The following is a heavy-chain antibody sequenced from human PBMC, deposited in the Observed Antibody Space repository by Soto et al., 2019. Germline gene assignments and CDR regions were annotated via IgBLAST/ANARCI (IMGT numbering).Heavy chain of an antibody. Sequence: GGSLRLSCAASGFTFSSYAMTWVRQAPGKGREWVSAISGSGGSTYYADSGKGRFTISRDNSKNTRYLQMNSLRDEDKAVYYCAKGQIVVVAAMASPLDYWGQGTLVTVSS. CDR1: GFTFSSYA. V-gene: IGHV3-23*01. CDR3: AKGQIVVVAAMASPLDY. D-gene: IGHD2-15*01. J-gene: IGHJ4*02. CDR2: ISGSGGST.